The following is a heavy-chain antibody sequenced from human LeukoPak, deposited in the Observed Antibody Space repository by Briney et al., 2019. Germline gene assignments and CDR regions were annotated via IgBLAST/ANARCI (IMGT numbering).Heavy chain of an antibody. Sequence: ASVKVSCKASGYTFTSYAMHWVRQAPGQRLEWMGWINAGNGNTKYSQKFQGRVTITRDTSASTAYMELGSLRSEDTAVYYCARGPDDSSGYYYSWGQGTLVTVSS. CDR2: INAGNGNT. CDR3: ARGPDDSSGYYYS. V-gene: IGHV1-3*01. D-gene: IGHD3-22*01. CDR1: GYTFTSYA. J-gene: IGHJ5*02.